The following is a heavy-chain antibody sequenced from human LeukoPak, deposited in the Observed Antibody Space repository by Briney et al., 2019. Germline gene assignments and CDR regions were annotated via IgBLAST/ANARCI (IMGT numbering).Heavy chain of an antibody. CDR2: IYYSGST. CDR1: GDSISSYY. J-gene: IGHJ4*02. CDR3: ARGGLRGYSYGQRFDY. V-gene: IGHV4-59*01. Sequence: SETLSLTCNVSGDSISSYYWGWVRQPPGKGLDWIGYIYYSGSTNYNPSLKSRVTISVDTSKNQFALKLSSVTAADTAVYYCARGGLRGYSYGQRFDYWGQGILVTVSS. D-gene: IGHD5-18*01.